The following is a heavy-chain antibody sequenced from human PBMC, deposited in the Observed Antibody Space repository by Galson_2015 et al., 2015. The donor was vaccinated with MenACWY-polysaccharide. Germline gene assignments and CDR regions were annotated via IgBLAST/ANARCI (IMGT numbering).Heavy chain of an antibody. D-gene: IGHD2-15*01. J-gene: IGHJ4*02. CDR1: GYTFTSRD. V-gene: IGHV1-8*01. CDR3: ATGACVVGDS. Sequence: SVKVSCKASGYTFTSRDINWVRQAAGQGLEWMGWTTASSGNAVYAQKFQDRVTLTRDNSTSTVYMELSSLRSEDTGVYYCATGACVVGDSCGQRTLFTVSS. CDR2: TTASSGNA.